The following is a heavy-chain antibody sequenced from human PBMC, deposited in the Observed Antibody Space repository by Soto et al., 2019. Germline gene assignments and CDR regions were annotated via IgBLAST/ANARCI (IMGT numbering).Heavy chain of an antibody. CDR1: VFTFISYG. D-gene: IGHD4-17*01. CDR3: ATRTDYGGSYYFDY. J-gene: IGHJ4*02. CDR2: ISYDGSNK. Sequence: PGWSLRLSCASSVFTFISYGMHWVRQAPGKGLEWVAVISYDGSNKYYADSVKGRFTISRDNSKNTLYLQMNSLRAEDTAVYYCATRTDYGGSYYFDYWGQGTLVTVSS. V-gene: IGHV3-30*03.